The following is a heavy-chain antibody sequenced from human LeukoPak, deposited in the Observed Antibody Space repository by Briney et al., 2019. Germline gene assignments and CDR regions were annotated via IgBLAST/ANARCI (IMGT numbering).Heavy chain of an antibody. CDR3: AKDIGYECNYGMDV. CDR2: ISWNSGSI. J-gene: IGHJ6*02. D-gene: IGHD1-1*01. CDR1: GFTFDDYA. V-gene: IGHV3-9*01. Sequence: SLRLSCAASGFTFDDYAMHWVRQAPGKGLEWVSSISWNSGSIGYADSVKGRFTISRDNAENSLYLQMNSLRAEDTALYYCAKDIGYECNYGMDVWGQGTTVTVSS.